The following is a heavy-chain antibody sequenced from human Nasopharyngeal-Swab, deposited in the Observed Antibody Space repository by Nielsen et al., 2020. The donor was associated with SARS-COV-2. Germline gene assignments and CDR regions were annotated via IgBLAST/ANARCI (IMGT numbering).Heavy chain of an antibody. CDR2: ISYDGSNE. Sequence: WIRQPPGKGLEWVAVISYDGSNEYYADSVKGRFTISRDNSKNTLYLQMNSLRAEDTAVYYCANSDFWSGYYKPHYYYYGMDVWGQGTTVTVSS. J-gene: IGHJ6*02. CDR3: ANSDFWSGYYKPHYYYYGMDV. V-gene: IGHV3-30*18. D-gene: IGHD3-3*01.